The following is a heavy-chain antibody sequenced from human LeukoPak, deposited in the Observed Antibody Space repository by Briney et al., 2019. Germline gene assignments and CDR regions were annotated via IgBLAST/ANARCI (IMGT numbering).Heavy chain of an antibody. V-gene: IGHV3-23*01. J-gene: IGHJ4*02. Sequence: PGGSLRLSCAASGFTFTSYYMSWVRQAPGKGLEWVSAISGSGGSTYYADSVKGRFTISRDNSKNTLYLQMNSLRAEDTAVYYCAKDLVVVPASELGMRPLFDYWGQGTLVTVSS. D-gene: IGHD2-2*01. CDR2: ISGSGGST. CDR3: AKDLVVVPASELGMRPLFDY. CDR1: GFTFTSYY.